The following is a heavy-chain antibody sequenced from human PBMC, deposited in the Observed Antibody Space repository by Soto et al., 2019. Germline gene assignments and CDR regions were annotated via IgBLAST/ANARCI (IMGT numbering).Heavy chain of an antibody. V-gene: IGHV4-31*03. CDR2: IYYSGRT. CDR3: ALAPGGGSGWFDP. J-gene: IGHJ5*02. CDR1: GGSISSGGYY. Sequence: TLSLTCTVSGGSISSGGYYWSWIRQHPGKGLEWIGYIYYSGRTYYNPSLKSRVTISVDTSKNQFSLKLSSVTAADTAVYYCALAPGGGSGWFDPWGQGTLVTVSS. D-gene: IGHD3-10*01.